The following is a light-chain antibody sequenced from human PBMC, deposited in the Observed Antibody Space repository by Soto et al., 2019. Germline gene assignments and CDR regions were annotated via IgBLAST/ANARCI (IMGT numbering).Light chain of an antibody. CDR3: LLHMGSGILV. J-gene: IGLJ2*01. CDR1: SGSVSTSFY. Sequence: QAVVTQEPSFSVSPGGTVTITCGLSSGSVSTSFYPSWYQQTPGQAPRTLISSTNTRSSGVPDRFSASILGNKAALTITGAQADDESDYYYLLHMGSGILVFGGGTKLTVL. CDR2: STN. V-gene: IGLV8-61*01.